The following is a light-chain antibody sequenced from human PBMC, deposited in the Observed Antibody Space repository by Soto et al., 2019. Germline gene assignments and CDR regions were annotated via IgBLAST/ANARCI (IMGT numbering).Light chain of an antibody. Sequence: IQMTQSPSSLSASVGDRVTITCRASEDIRHYLNWYQQKPGKAPKLLICDACNLGPGVPSRFSGSGSGTDFTFTISSLQPEDFATYYCQQYEDLPTFGQGTRLENK. V-gene: IGKV1-33*01. CDR3: QQYEDLPT. CDR2: DAC. CDR1: EDIRHY. J-gene: IGKJ5*01.